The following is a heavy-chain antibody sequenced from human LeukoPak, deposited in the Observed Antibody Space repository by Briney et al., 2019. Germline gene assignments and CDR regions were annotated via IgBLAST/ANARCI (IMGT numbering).Heavy chain of an antibody. D-gene: IGHD3-16*02. CDR1: GFTVSSNY. CDR2: IYSGGST. Sequence: PGGSLRLSCAASGFTVSSNYMSWVRQAPGKGLEWVSVIYSGGSTYYADSVKGRFTISRDKSKNTLYLQMNSLRAEDTAVYYCARDLVPGYHDAFDIWGQGTRVTVSS. J-gene: IGHJ3*02. V-gene: IGHV3-66*01. CDR3: ARDLVPGYHDAFDI.